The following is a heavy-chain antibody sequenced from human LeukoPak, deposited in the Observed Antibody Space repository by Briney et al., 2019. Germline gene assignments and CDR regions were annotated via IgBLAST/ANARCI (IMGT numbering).Heavy chain of an antibody. D-gene: IGHD2-2*01. CDR2: ITNSGANT. V-gene: IGHV3-23*01. J-gene: IGHJ4*02. CDR1: GFTFSNSA. CDR3: AKGLSFFDY. Sequence: GGSLRLSCGASGFTFSNSAMTWVRQAPGKGLEWVSSITNSGANTYYADSVKGRFTISRDNSKNTLYLQMNSLRAEDTAVYYCAKGLSFFDYWGQGTLVTVSS.